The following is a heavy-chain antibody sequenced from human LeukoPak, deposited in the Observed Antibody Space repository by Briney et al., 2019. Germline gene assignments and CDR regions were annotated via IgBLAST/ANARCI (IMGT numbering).Heavy chain of an antibody. J-gene: IGHJ4*02. CDR3: ARVGPGTNFDY. Sequence: SETLSLTCAVYGGSFSGYYWSSIRQPPGKGLEWIGEINHSGSTNYNPSLKSRVTISVDTSKNQFSLKLSSVTAADTAVYYCARVGPGTNFDYWGQGTLVTVSS. V-gene: IGHV4-34*01. D-gene: IGHD2-8*01. CDR1: GGSFSGYY. CDR2: INHSGST.